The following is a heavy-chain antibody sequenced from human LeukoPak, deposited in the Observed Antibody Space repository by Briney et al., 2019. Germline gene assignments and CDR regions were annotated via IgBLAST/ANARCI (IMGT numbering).Heavy chain of an antibody. Sequence: PSETLSLTCTVSGGSISSYYWSWIRQPPGKGLGWIGYIYYSGSTNYNPSLKSRVTISVDTSKNQFSLKLSSVTAADTAVYYCARVVRRGYSGYDYFDYWGQGTLVTVSS. CDR2: IYYSGST. CDR1: GGSISSYY. D-gene: IGHD5-12*01. V-gene: IGHV4-59*01. J-gene: IGHJ4*02. CDR3: ARVVRRGYSGYDYFDY.